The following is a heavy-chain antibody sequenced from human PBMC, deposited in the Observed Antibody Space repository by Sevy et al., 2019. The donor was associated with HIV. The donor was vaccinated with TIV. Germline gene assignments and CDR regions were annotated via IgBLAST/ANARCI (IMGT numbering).Heavy chain of an antibody. V-gene: IGHV3-9*01. CDR1: GFRFSDYA. J-gene: IGHJ6*02. D-gene: IGHD6-6*01. CDR2: ISWNSVSL. CDR3: AKDNRPVTMSNSSYYYYYGMDV. Sequence: GGSLRLSCAASGFRFSDYAMHWVRQAPGKGLEWVSGISWNSVSLDYADPVKGRFTISRDNAKNSLYLQMNRLRSEDTALYYCAKDNRPVTMSNSSYYYYYGMDVWGQGTTVTVSS.